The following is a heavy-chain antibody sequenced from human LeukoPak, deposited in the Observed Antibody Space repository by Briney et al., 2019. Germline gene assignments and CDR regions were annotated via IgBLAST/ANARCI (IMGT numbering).Heavy chain of an antibody. V-gene: IGHV4-59*08. CDR1: GGSISSYY. CDR2: IYYSGST. Sequence: PSETLSLTCTVSGGSISSYYWSWIRQPPGKGLEWIGYIYYSGSTNYNPSLKSRVTISVDTSKNQFSLKLSSVTAADTAVYYCARHLRKHSNWFDPWGQGTLVTVSS. CDR3: ARHLRKHSNWFDP. J-gene: IGHJ5*02.